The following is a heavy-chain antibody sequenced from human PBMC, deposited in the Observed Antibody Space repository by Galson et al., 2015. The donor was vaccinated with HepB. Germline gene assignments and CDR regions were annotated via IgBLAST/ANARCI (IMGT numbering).Heavy chain of an antibody. CDR1: GESFSGYY. CDR2: INHSGST. J-gene: IGHJ4*02. CDR3: ARADPTTLYFFDY. V-gene: IGHV4-34*01. Sequence: SETLSLTCAVYGESFSGYYWSRIRQPPGKGLEWIGEINHSGSTDYNPSLMSRVTISVDTSKNQFSLKLNSVTAADAAVYYCARADPTTLYFFDYWGQGTLVTVSS. D-gene: IGHD4-11*01.